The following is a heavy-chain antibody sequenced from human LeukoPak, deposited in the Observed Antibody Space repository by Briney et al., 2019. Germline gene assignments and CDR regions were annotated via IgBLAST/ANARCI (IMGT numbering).Heavy chain of an antibody. CDR3: AGAIAVAGTLDDY. J-gene: IGHJ4*02. D-gene: IGHD6-19*01. V-gene: IGHV1-69*04. Sequence: SVKVSCKASGGTFGSYAISWVRQAPGQGLEWMGRIIPILGIANYAQKFQGRVTITADKSTSTAYMELSSLRSEDTAVYYCAGAIAVAGTLDDYWGQGTLVTVSS. CDR1: GGTFGSYA. CDR2: IIPILGIA.